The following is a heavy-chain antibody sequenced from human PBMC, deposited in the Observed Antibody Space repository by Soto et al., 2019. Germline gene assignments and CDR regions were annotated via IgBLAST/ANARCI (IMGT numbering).Heavy chain of an antibody. CDR1: GFTFSSYA. Sequence: QVQLVESGGGVVQPGRSLRLSCAASGFTFSSYAMHWVRQAPGKGLEWVAVISYDGSNKYYADSVKGRFTISRDNSKNTLYLQMNSLRAEDTAVYYCARAPSLSVTTGQHYWGQGTLVTVSS. CDR2: ISYDGSNK. J-gene: IGHJ4*02. D-gene: IGHD4-17*01. V-gene: IGHV3-30-3*01. CDR3: ARAPSLSVTTGQHY.